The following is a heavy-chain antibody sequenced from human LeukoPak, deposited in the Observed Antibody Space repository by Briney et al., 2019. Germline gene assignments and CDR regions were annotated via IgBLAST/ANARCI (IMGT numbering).Heavy chain of an antibody. D-gene: IGHD3-9*01. V-gene: IGHV4-59*01. CDR2: IFYSGST. CDR3: ARDGAVDILTGYGAFDI. J-gene: IGHJ3*02. Sequence: SETLSLTCTVSGGSISSYYWSWIRQPPGKGLEWIGYIFYSGSTNYSPSLKSRVTISVDTSKNQFSLKLNSVTAADTAVYYCARDGAVDILTGYGAFDIWGQGTMVTVSS. CDR1: GGSISSYY.